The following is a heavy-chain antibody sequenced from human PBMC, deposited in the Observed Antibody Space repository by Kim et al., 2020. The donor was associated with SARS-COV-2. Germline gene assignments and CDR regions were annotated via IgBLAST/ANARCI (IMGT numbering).Heavy chain of an antibody. CDR3: ARVVRGVITNDNWFDP. CDR2: INPNSGGT. V-gene: IGHV1-2*04. J-gene: IGHJ5*02. CDR1: GYTFTGYY. D-gene: IGHD3-10*01. Sequence: ASVKVSCKASGYTFTGYYMHWVRQAPGQGLEWMGWINPNSGGTNYAQKFQGWVTMTRDTSISTAYMELSRLRSDDTAVYYCARVVRGVITNDNWFDPWGQGTLVTVSS.